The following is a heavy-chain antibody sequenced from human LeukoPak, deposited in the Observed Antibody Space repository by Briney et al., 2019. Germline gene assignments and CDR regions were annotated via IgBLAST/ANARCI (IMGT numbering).Heavy chain of an antibody. J-gene: IGHJ4*02. CDR1: GASLSDYY. CDR3: TSLFSASGTFDS. D-gene: IGHD3-10*01. Sequence: PSETLSLTCAVHGASLSDYYWTWIRQSPEKGLECIGAIDHRGSANYNPSLESRVTISLDTSKNQFSLNLASVTAADTAVYYCTSLFSASGTFDSWGQGTLVAVSS. CDR2: IDHRGSA. V-gene: IGHV4-34*01.